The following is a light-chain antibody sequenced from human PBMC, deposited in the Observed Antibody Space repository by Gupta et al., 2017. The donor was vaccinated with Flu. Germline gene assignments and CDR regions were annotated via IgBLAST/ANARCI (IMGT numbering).Light chain of an antibody. Sequence: DIVMTQSPDSLAVSLGERATINCKSSQSVLYSPQSRSYLAWYQQRPGQPPRLLLTFASARESGVPDRFSGSGSGTXFTRTIXTLQAEDVAVYYCQQFDSSPLTFGXGTMVEIK. V-gene: IGKV4-1*01. CDR1: QSVLYSPQSRSY. J-gene: IGKJ4*01. CDR2: FAS. CDR3: QQFDSSPLT.